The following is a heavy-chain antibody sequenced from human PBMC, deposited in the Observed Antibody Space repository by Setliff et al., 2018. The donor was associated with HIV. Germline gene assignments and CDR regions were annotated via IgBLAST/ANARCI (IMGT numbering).Heavy chain of an antibody. Sequence: PSETLSLTCTVSGGSISNFLWSWIRQPPGKGLEWIGYIYDSGSTNYNPSLKSRVTISVDTSKNHFSLKLTSVTAADTAVYYCARSRPSLRAFDIWGQGTMVTVSS. V-gene: IGHV4-59*01. D-gene: IGHD4-17*01. CDR3: ARSRPSLRAFDI. J-gene: IGHJ3*02. CDR1: GGSISNFL. CDR2: IYDSGST.